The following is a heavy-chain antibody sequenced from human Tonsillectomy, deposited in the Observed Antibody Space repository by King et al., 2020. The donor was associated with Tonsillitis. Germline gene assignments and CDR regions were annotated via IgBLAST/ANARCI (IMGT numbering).Heavy chain of an antibody. V-gene: IGHV4-30-4*01. CDR3: ARDYEYVWGSYRNDDAFDI. Sequence: QLQESGPGLVKPSQTLSLTCTVSGGSINSGDYYWSWIRQPPGKGLEWIGYIYYSGSTYYNPSLKSRVTISVDTSKNQFSLKLSSVTAADTAVYYCARDYEYVWGSYRNDDAFDIWGQGTMVTVSS. CDR2: IYYSGST. J-gene: IGHJ3*02. CDR1: GGSINSGDYY. D-gene: IGHD3-16*02.